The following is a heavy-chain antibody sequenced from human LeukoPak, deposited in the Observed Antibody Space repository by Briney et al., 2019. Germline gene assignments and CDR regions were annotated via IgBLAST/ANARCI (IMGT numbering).Heavy chain of an antibody. J-gene: IGHJ4*02. CDR2: IGGSGGFIT. D-gene: IGHD5-12*01. V-gene: IGHV3-23*01. Sequence: GGSLRLSCAASGLTFSSYAMNWVRQAPGKGLEWVSGIGGSGGFITYYADSVKGRFTVSRDNSKNTLYLQMNSLRADDTAIYYCARDLGWLHYADWGQGTLVTVSS. CDR3: ARDLGWLHYAD. CDR1: GLTFSSYA.